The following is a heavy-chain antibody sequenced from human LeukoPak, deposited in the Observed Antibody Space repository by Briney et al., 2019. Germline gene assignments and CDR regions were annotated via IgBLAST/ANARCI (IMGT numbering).Heavy chain of an antibody. D-gene: IGHD2-15*01. V-gene: IGHV4-4*02. CDR3: AREARSAFDY. J-gene: IGHJ4*02. CDR2: IYHSGST. CDR1: GGSISSSNW. Sequence: SETLSLTCAVSGGSISSSNWWSWVRQPPGKGLEWIGEIYHSGSTNYNPSLKSRVTMSVDTSKNQFSLKLSSVTAADTAVYHCAREARSAFDYWGQGTLVTVSS.